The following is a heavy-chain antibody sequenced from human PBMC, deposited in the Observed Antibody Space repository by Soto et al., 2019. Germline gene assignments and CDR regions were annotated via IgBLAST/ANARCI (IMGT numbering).Heavy chain of an antibody. D-gene: IGHD1-26*01. CDR2: IYYSGST. CDR1: GGSISSYY. V-gene: IGHV4-59*01. Sequence: XXTLSLSFTVSGGSISSYYWSWIQQPPGKGLEWIGYIYYSGSTNYNPSLKSRVTISVDTSKNQFSLKLSSVNAADTAVYYCARDVSGSYPYFDYWGQGTLVTVSS. J-gene: IGHJ4*02. CDR3: ARDVSGSYPYFDY.